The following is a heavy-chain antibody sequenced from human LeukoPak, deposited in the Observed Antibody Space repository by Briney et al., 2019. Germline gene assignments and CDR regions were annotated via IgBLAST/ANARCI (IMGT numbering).Heavy chain of an antibody. V-gene: IGHV4-4*07. Sequence: KPSETLSLTCTVSGGSISSYYWSWIRQPAGKGLEWIGRIYTSGSTNYNPSLKSRVTMSVDTSKNQFSLKLSSVTAADTAVYYCARDGPTMFRGDYYSGRDVWGQGTTVTVSS. J-gene: IGHJ6*02. CDR3: ARDGPTMFRGDYYSGRDV. CDR1: GGSISSYY. D-gene: IGHD3-10*01. CDR2: IYTSGST.